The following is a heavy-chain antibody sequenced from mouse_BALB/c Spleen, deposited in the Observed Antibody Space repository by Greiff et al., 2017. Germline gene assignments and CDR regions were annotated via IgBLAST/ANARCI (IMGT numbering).Heavy chain of an antibody. V-gene: IGHV3-8*02. J-gene: IGHJ4*01. CDR2: ISYSGST. CDR3: ASITTAGDYYAMDY. CDR1: GDSITSGY. Sequence: EVKLQESGPSLVKPSQTLSLTCSVTGDSITSGYWNWIRKFPGNKLEYMGYISYSGSTYYNPSLKSRISITRDTSKNQYYLQLNSVTTEDTATYYCASITTAGDYYAMDYWGQGTSVTVSS. D-gene: IGHD1-2*01.